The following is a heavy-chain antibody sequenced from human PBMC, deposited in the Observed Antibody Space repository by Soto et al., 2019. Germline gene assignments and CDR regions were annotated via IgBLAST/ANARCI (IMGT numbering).Heavy chain of an antibody. CDR1: GGTFSSYA. D-gene: IGHD5-12*01. CDR2: INAGNGNT. Sequence: QVQLVQSGAEVKKPGSSVKVSCKASGGTFSSYAISWVRQAPGQGLEWMGGINAGNGNTKYSQKFQGRVTITRDTSASTAYMELSSLRSEDTAVYYCARRYSGYEPFDYWGQGTLVTVSS. V-gene: IGHV1-3*01. CDR3: ARRYSGYEPFDY. J-gene: IGHJ4*02.